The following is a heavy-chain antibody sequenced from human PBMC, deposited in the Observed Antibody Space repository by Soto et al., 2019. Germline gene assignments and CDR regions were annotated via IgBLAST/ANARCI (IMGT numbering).Heavy chain of an antibody. CDR1: GGTFSSYA. Sequence: QVQLVQSGAEVKKPGSSVKVSCKASGGTFSSYAISWVRQAPGQGLEWMGGIIPIFGTANYAQKFQGRVTITADESTSTAYMELSSLRSEDTAVYYRARGGIAAAGTKYYFDYWGQGTLVTVSS. V-gene: IGHV1-69*01. D-gene: IGHD6-13*01. J-gene: IGHJ4*02. CDR2: IIPIFGTA. CDR3: ARGGIAAAGTKYYFDY.